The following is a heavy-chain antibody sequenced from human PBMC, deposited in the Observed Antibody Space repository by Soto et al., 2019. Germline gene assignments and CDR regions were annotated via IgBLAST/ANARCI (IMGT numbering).Heavy chain of an antibody. D-gene: IGHD2-15*01. V-gene: IGHV1-2*04. CDR3: ARTYCSGGSCYFEY. Sequence: GASVKVSCKASGYTFTGYYMHWVRQAPGQGLEWMGWINPNSGGTNYAQKFQGWVTMTRDTSISTAYMELSRLRSDDTAVYYCARTYCSGGSCYFEYWGQGTLVTVSS. J-gene: IGHJ4*02. CDR1: GYTFTGYY. CDR2: INPNSGGT.